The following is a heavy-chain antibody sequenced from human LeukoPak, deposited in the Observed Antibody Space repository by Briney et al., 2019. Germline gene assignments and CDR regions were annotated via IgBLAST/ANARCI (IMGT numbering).Heavy chain of an antibody. CDR2: IYPRDGST. V-gene: IGHV1-46*01. CDR1: GYSFTSNY. Sequence: ASVKVSCKASGYSFTSNYIHWVRQAPGQGLEWMGMIYPRDGSTSYAQKFQGRVTVTRDTSTSTVHMELSGLRSKDTAVYYCARDQEAFDYWGQGTLVTVSS. CDR3: ARDQEAFDY. J-gene: IGHJ4*02.